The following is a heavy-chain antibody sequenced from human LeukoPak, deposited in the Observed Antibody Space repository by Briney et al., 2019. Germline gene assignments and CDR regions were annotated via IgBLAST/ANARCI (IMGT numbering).Heavy chain of an antibody. V-gene: IGHV3-66*01. Sequence: PGGSLRLSCAASGFTVSSNYMSRVRQAPGKGLEWVSVIYSGGSTYYADSVKGRFTISRDNSKNTLYLQMNSLRAEDTAVYYCARNVLLWFGGDSYYFDYWGQGTLVTVSS. CDR2: IYSGGST. CDR1: GFTVSSNY. CDR3: ARNVLLWFGGDSYYFDY. D-gene: IGHD3-10*01. J-gene: IGHJ4*02.